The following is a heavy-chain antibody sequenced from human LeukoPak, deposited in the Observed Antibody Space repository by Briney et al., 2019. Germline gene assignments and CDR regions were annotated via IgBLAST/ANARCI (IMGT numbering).Heavy chain of an antibody. CDR3: AAPGTGTPYYYYGMDV. J-gene: IGHJ6*02. CDR2: IVVGGGNT. V-gene: IGHV1-58*01. CDR1: GFTFTSSA. Sequence: GTSVKVSCKASGFTFTSSAVQWVRQARGQRLEWIGWIVVGGGNTNYAQKFQERVTITRDMSTSTAYMELSSLRSEDTAVYYCAAPGTGTPYYYYGMDVWGQGTTVTVSS. D-gene: IGHD1-1*01.